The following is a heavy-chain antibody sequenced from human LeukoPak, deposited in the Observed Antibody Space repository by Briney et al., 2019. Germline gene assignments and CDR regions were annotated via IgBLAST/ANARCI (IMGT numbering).Heavy chain of an antibody. J-gene: IGHJ4*02. Sequence: PGESLKISCKGSGYSFTSYWIGWVRPMPGKGLEWMGIIYPGDSDTRYSPSFQGQVTISADKSISTAYLQWSSLKASDTAMYYCARVLAYCGGDCYQGFDYWGQGTLATVSS. CDR1: GYSFTSYW. V-gene: IGHV5-51*01. CDR2: IYPGDSDT. D-gene: IGHD2-21*02. CDR3: ARVLAYCGGDCYQGFDY.